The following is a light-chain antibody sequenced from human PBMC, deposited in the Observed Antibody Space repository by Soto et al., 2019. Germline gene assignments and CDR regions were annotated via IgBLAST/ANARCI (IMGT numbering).Light chain of an antibody. J-gene: IGKJ4*01. V-gene: IGKV3-15*01. Sequence: EIVMTQSPGTLSVSPGGRATLSCRASQSVGNNLAWYQQKPGQAPRLLIYAASSRATGISARFTGSGSGTEFTLTVDSLQSEDFAVYFCQQYSHSPLTFRGGTKVEIK. CDR1: QSVGNN. CDR3: QQYSHSPLT. CDR2: AAS.